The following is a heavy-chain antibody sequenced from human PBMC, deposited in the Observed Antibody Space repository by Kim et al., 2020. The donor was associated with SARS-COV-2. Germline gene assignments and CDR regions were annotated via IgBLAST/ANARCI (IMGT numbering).Heavy chain of an antibody. D-gene: IGHD4-17*01. CDR1: GFTFSTHA. CDR3: ARENYGVNLRLDG. J-gene: IGHJ4*02. Sequence: GGSLRLSCAASGFTFSTHAMHWVRQAPGKGLEWVTFISYDGSRISYGDSVKGRFTISRDNSKDTLSLQMDSRRPEDTAIYYCARENYGVNLRLDGWGQGAVVTVSS. CDR2: ISYDGSRI. V-gene: IGHV3-30*03.